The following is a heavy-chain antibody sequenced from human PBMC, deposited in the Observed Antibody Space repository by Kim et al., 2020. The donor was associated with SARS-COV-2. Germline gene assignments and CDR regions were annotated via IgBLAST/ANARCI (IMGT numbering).Heavy chain of an antibody. Sequence: SVKVSCKASGGTFSSYAISWVRQAPGQGLEWMGGIIPIFGTANYAQKFQGRVTITADESTSTAYMELSSLRSEDTAVYYCAGALWRNRDYYYYYGMDVWGQGTTVTVSS. CDR1: GGTFSSYA. CDR3: AGALWRNRDYYYYYGMDV. D-gene: IGHD3-16*01. J-gene: IGHJ6*02. V-gene: IGHV1-69*13. CDR2: IIPIFGTA.